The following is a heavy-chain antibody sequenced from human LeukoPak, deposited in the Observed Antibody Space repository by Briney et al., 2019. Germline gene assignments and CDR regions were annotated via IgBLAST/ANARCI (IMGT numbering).Heavy chain of an antibody. CDR3: VRENWHYDY. V-gene: IGHV1-2*02. J-gene: IGHJ4*02. D-gene: IGHD1-7*01. CDR2: IHPDSGAT. Sequence: GASVKVSCKASGYAFNVYYIHWVRQAPGQGLEWMGWIHPDSGATNYAQKFQGRVTLTRDRSITTLYTELSSLRSDDTAIYYCVRENWHYDYWGQGTQATVSS. CDR1: GYAFNVYY.